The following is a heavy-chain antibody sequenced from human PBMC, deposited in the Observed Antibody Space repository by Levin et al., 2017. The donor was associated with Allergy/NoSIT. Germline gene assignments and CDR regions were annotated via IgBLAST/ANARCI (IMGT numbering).Heavy chain of an antibody. J-gene: IGHJ4*02. D-gene: IGHD3-22*01. CDR3: VRLESSADYYVFH. CDR1: GYTFIDYW. V-gene: IGHV5-51*01. Sequence: GGSLRLSCKASGYTFIDYWIGWVRQMPGKGLEWMGIIGPYNSDTRYSPSFEGQVTISVDKSISTAYLQWSSLKASDIAMYYCVRLESSADYYVFHWGQGTLVTVSS. CDR2: IGPYNSDT.